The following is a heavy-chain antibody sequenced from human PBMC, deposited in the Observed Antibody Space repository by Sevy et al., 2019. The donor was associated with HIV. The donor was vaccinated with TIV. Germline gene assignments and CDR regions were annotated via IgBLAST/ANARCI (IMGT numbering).Heavy chain of an antibody. V-gene: IGHV3-13*01. CDR2: IGIAGDT. J-gene: IGHJ5*02. D-gene: IGHD3-10*01. CDR1: GFTFSSYD. Sequence: GGSLRLSCAASGFTFSSYDMHWVRQVTGQGLEWVSGIGIAGDTYYPDSVKGRFTISRENARNSLDLQMNSLRAGDTAVYYCVRGNNLGELGYWFDPWGQGTLVTVSS. CDR3: VRGNNLGELGYWFDP.